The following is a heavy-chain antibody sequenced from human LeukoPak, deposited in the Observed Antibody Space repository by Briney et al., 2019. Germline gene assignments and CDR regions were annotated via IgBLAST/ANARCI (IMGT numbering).Heavy chain of an antibody. CDR3: AKRFRGVSIDYYYYYGMDV. CDR1: GFTFSCYA. Sequence: GGSLRLSCAASGFTFSCYAMHWVRQAPGKGLEWVAVISYDGSNKYYADSVKGRFTISRDNSKNTLYLQMNSLRAEDTAVYYCAKRFRGVSIDYYYYYGMDVWGQGTTVTVSS. V-gene: IGHV3-30-3*02. CDR2: ISYDGSNK. D-gene: IGHD1-26*01. J-gene: IGHJ6*02.